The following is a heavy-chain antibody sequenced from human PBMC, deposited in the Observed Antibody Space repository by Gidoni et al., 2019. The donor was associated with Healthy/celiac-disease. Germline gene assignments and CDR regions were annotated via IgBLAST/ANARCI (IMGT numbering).Heavy chain of an antibody. J-gene: IGHJ3*02. D-gene: IGHD3-22*01. CDR3: ARRRHYYDSCGYLEGAFAI. V-gene: IGHV3-66*01. CDR2: ISSGGST. Sequence: SGVRQAPGQGLEWVSVISSGGSTYYADSVQGRFTISRDNSKNTLYLQMTSLRAEYTAVHYCARRRHYYDSCGYLEGAFAIWCQGTMVTVSS.